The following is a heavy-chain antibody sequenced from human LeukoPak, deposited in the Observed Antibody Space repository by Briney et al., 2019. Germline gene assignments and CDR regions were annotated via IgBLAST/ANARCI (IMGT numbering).Heavy chain of an antibody. D-gene: IGHD3-10*01. V-gene: IGHV4-59*01. CDR2: IYYTGST. J-gene: IGHJ6*04. CDR1: GGSISSYY. Sequence: PSETLSLTCTVSGGSISSYYWSWIRLPPGKGLEWIGYIYYTGSTNNNPSLNSRGTISVDTSKNQFSLKLGSVTAADTAVYYCARGHYGSGSYYMDVWGKGTTVTVSS. CDR3: ARGHYGSGSYYMDV.